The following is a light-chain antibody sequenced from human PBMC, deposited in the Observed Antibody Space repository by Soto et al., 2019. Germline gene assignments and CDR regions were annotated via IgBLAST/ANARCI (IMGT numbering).Light chain of an antibody. Sequence: QSVLTQPPSASGSPGQSVTISCTGTSSDVGGYNYVSWYQQHPGKAPKLMIDEVIKRPSGVPDRFSGSKSGNTASLTVTGRQAEDEADYYCSSYAGNNNLRVFGGGTKLTVL. CDR3: SSYAGNNNLRV. V-gene: IGLV2-8*01. CDR2: EVI. J-gene: IGLJ2*01. CDR1: SSDVGGYNY.